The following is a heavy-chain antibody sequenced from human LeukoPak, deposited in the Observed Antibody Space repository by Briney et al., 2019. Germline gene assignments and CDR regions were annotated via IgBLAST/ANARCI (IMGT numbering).Heavy chain of an antibody. D-gene: IGHD1-26*01. Sequence: SVKVSCKASGGTFSGYAISWVRQAPGQGLEWMGGIIPIFGTANYAQKFQGRVTITTDDSTSTAYMELSSLRSEDTAVYYCARPGRSSGSYFNYYMDVWGKGTTVTVSS. CDR2: IIPIFGTA. CDR1: GGTFSGYA. V-gene: IGHV1-69*05. CDR3: ARPGRSSGSYFNYYMDV. J-gene: IGHJ6*03.